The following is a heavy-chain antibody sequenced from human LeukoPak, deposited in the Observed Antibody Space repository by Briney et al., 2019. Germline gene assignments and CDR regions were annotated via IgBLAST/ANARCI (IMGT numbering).Heavy chain of an antibody. CDR3: ARRGQAGYLY. D-gene: IGHD3-16*02. J-gene: IGHJ4*02. CDR1: GGSFSGYF. V-gene: IGHV4-34*01. Sequence: SETLSLTCAVYGGSFSGYFWSWIRQPPGKGLEWIGEIDHSGNTNFNSSLKSRVILSVDTPKNQFSLNLSSVTAADTAVYYCARRGQAGYLYWGQGTLVTVSS. CDR2: IDHSGNT.